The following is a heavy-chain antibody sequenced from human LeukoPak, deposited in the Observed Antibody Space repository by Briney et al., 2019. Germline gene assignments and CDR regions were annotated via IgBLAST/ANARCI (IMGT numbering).Heavy chain of an antibody. D-gene: IGHD5-18*01. V-gene: IGHV4-39*07. Sequence: SETLSLTCTVSGGSISSSSYYWGWIRQPPGKGLEWIGSIYYSGSTYYNPSLKSRVTISVDTSKNQFSLKLTSVTAADTAVYYCARDRGYSYDLDFWGQGTLVTVSS. J-gene: IGHJ4*02. CDR3: ARDRGYSYDLDF. CDR1: GGSISSSSYY. CDR2: IYYSGST.